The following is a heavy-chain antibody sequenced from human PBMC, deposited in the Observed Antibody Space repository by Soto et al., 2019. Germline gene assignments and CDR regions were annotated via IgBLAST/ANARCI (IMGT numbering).Heavy chain of an antibody. J-gene: IGHJ4*02. CDR3: AKDSDPDETAPDY. Sequence: EVQLVESGGGLVQPGRSLRLSCAASGFTFDDYAMHWVRQAPGKGLEWVSGISWNSGSIGYADSVKGRFTISRDNAKNSLYLQINSLRAEDTALYYCAKDSDPDETAPDYWGQGTLVTVSS. CDR2: ISWNSGSI. CDR1: GFTFDDYA. V-gene: IGHV3-9*01. D-gene: IGHD2-21*02.